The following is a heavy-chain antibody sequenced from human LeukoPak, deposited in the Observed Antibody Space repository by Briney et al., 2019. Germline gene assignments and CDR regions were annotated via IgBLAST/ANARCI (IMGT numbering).Heavy chain of an antibody. V-gene: IGHV3-15*01. CDR2: IKSKSDDGTA. CDR1: GLSFSTAL. Sequence: GGSLRLSCAASGLSFSTALWGWVRQAPGKGLEWVGRIKSKSDDGTAVYTAPVKGRFTISRDDSKDTLYLQMNSLKTEDTAVYYCTTYYDGDLGHWGQGTLVTVSS. CDR3: TTYYDGDLGH. D-gene: IGHD3-16*01. J-gene: IGHJ4*02.